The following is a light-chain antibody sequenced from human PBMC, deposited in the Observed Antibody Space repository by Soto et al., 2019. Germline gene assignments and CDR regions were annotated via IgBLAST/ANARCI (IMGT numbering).Light chain of an antibody. CDR3: QQYGRSPRT. J-gene: IGKJ1*01. CDR2: GAS. CDR1: QSVNSNY. Sequence: ETVLTQSPGTLFLSPGERATLSCSASQSVNSNYLAWYQQKPGQAPRLLIYGASSRATGIPDRFSGSGSGTDFILTISRLEPDDFAVYYCQQYGRSPRTFGQGTQVEIK. V-gene: IGKV3-20*01.